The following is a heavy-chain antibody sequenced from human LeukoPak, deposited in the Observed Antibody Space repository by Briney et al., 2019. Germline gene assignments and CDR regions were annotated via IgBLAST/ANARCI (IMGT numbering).Heavy chain of an antibody. CDR3: ATLRNYGY. CDR1: GFTFSSYS. V-gene: IGHV3-30*03. CDR2: ISYDGSNK. J-gene: IGHJ4*02. Sequence: GGSLRLSCAASGFTFSSYSMNWVRQAPGKGLEWVAVISYDGSNKYYADSVKGRFTISRDNSKNTLYLQMNSLRAEDTAVYYCATLRNYGYWGQGTLVTVSS. D-gene: IGHD4-11*01.